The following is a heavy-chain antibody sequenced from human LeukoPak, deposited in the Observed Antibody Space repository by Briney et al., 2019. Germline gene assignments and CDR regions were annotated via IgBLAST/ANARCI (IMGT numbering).Heavy chain of an antibody. CDR2: IYPGDSDT. CDR1: GYSFTSYW. D-gene: IGHD3-22*01. V-gene: IGHV5-51*01. J-gene: IGHJ4*02. CDR3: ARSYYYDSSGYYPFDY. Sequence: GESLKISCKGSGYSFTSYWIGWVRQMPGKGLEWMGFIYPGDSDTRYSPSFQGQVTISADKSISTAYLQWSSLKASDTAMYYCARSYYYDSSGYYPFDYWGQGTLVTVSS.